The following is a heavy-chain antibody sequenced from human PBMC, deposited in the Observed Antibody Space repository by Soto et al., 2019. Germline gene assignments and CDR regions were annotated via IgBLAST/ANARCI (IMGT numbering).Heavy chain of an antibody. CDR3: TTDGEELAYCGGDCYSTGYGMDV. CDR2: IKSKTDGGTT. Sequence: GGSLRLSCAASGFTFSNAWMNWVRQAPGKGLEWVGRIKSKTDGGTTDYAAPVKGRFTTSRDDSKNTLYLQMNSLKTEDTAVYYCTTDGEELAYCGGDCYSTGYGMDVWGQGTTVTVSS. D-gene: IGHD2-21*02. J-gene: IGHJ6*02. CDR1: GFTFSNAW. V-gene: IGHV3-15*07.